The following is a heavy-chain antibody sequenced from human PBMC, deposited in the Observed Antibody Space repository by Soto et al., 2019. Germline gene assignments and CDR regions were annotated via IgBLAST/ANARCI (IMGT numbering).Heavy chain of an antibody. D-gene: IGHD1-1*01. CDR1: GGSISSYY. V-gene: IGHV4-59*01. CDR3: AREERSGGYYYYGMDV. Sequence: PSETLSLTCTVSGGSISSYYWSWIRQPPGKGLEWIGYIYYSGSTNYNPSLKSRVTISVDTSKNQFSLKLSSVTAADTAVYYCAREERSGGYYYYGMDVWGQGTTVTVSS. J-gene: IGHJ6*02. CDR2: IYYSGST.